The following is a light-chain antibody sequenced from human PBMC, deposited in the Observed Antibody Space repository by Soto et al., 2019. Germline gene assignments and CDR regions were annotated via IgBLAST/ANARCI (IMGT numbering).Light chain of an antibody. CDR2: AAS. Sequence: DIQLTQSPSSLSASVGDSVTITCRASPSISSYLNWYQQKPGKAPKLLIYAASSLQSGVPSRFSGSGSGTDFTLTISSLQPEDFATYYCQQSYSTPCTFGPGTKVDIK. V-gene: IGKV1-39*01. CDR3: QQSYSTPCT. J-gene: IGKJ3*01. CDR1: PSISSY.